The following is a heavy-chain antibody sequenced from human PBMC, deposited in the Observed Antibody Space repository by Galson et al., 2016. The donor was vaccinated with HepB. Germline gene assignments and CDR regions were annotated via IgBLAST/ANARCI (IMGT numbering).Heavy chain of an antibody. Sequence: SLRLSCAASGFTFSNYAMSWVRQAPGWGLEWVSSISGSGFTTNYVDSVKGRFPNSRDKSKNTLYLQMNSLRVEDTAVYYCAKDSGSYLGTTSFNYWGQGAQVTVSS. J-gene: IGHJ4*02. V-gene: IGHV3-23*01. CDR1: GFTFSNYA. D-gene: IGHD1-26*01. CDR3: AKDSGSYLGTTSFNY. CDR2: ISGSGFTT.